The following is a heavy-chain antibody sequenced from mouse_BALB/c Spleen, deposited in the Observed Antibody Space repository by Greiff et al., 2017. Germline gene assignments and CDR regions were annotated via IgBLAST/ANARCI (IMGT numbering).Heavy chain of an antibody. Sequence: VQLQQPGAELVKPGASVKLSCTASGFNIKDTYMHWVKQRPEQGLEWIGRIDPANGNTKYDPKFQGKATITADTSSNTAYLQLSSLTSEDTAVYYCARPPLPFYAMDYWGQGTSVTVSS. J-gene: IGHJ4*01. V-gene: IGHV14-3*02. CDR1: GFNIKDTY. CDR3: ARPPLPFYAMDY. CDR2: IDPANGNT.